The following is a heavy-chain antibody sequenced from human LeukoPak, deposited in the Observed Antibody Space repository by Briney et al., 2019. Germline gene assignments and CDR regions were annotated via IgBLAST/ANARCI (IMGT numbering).Heavy chain of an antibody. D-gene: IGHD3-10*01. J-gene: IGHJ4*02. CDR3: ARVWFGELSPPDY. CDR2: INPNSGGT. Sequence: ASVKVSCKASGYTFTGYYMHWVRQAPGQGLEWMGWINPNSGGTNYAQKFQGRVTMTRDTSISTAYTELSRLRSDDTAVYYCARVWFGELSPPDYWGQGTLVTVSS. CDR1: GYTFTGYY. V-gene: IGHV1-2*02.